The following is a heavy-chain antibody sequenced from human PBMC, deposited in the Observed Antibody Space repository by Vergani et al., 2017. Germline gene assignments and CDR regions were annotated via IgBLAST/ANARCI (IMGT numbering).Heavy chain of an antibody. Sequence: QVQLVQSGAEVKKPGASVKVSCKASGYTFTSYAMHWVRPAPGQRLEWMGWINAGNGNTKYSQKFQGRVTITRDTSASTAYMEQSSLRSEDTAVYYCAGGGGYDFWSGQHYFDYWGQGTLVTVSS. CDR2: INAGNGNT. CDR1: GYTFTSYA. J-gene: IGHJ4*02. CDR3: AGGGGYDFWSGQHYFDY. V-gene: IGHV1-3*01. D-gene: IGHD3-3*01.